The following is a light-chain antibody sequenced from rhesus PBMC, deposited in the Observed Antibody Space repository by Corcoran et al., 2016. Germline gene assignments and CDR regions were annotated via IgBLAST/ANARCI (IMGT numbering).Light chain of an antibody. V-gene: IGKV3-31*02. CDR1: QSVSSY. Sequence: EIVMTQSPATLSLSPGERATLSCRASQSVSSYLAWYQQKPGQAPRLLIYGASSRATGIPDRFSGSGSGTDFTLTISGLEPEDFAVYYCQETSNLYSFGQGTKVEIK. J-gene: IGKJ2*01. CDR3: QETSNLYS. CDR2: GAS.